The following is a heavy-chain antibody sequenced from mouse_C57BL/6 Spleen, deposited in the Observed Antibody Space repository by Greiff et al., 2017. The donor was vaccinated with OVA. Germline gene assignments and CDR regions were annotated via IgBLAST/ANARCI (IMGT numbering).Heavy chain of an antibody. J-gene: IGHJ2*01. CDR3: TRYITTVFDY. CDR2: IDPETGGT. D-gene: IGHD1-1*01. Sequence: VQGVESGAELVRPGASVTLSCKASGYTFTDYEMHWVKQTPVHGLEWIGAIDPETGGTAYNQKFKGKAILTADKSSSTAYMELRSLTSEDSAVYYCTRYITTVFDYWGQGTTLTVSS. CDR1: GYTFTDYE. V-gene: IGHV1-15*01.